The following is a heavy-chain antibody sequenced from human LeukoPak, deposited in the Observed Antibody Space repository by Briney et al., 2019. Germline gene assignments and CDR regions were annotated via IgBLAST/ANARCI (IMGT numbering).Heavy chain of an antibody. V-gene: IGHV3-66*04. CDR2: IYGGGST. D-gene: IGHD6-19*01. CDR1: GFTVSSNY. CDR3: ARLGSRRSVDY. Sequence: PGGSLRLSCAASGFTVSSNYMSWVRRAPGKGLEWVSVIYGGGSTYYTDSVKGRFTISRANSENTLYLQMNSLRAEDTAVYYCARLGSRRSVDYWGQGTLVTVSS. J-gene: IGHJ4*02.